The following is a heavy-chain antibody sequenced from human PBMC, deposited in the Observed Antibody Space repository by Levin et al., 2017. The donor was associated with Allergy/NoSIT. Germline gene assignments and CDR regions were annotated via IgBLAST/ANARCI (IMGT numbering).Heavy chain of an antibody. CDR1: GFTFDDYG. V-gene: IGHV3-20*01. J-gene: IGHJ4*02. CDR2: INWNGGST. Sequence: QTGGSLRLSCAASGFTFDDYGMSWVRQAPGKGLEWVSGINWNGGSTGYADSVKGRFTISRDNAKNSLYLQMNSLRAEDTALYHCARRRSDSSSSPYDYWGQGTLVTVSS. CDR3: ARRRSDSSSSPYDY. D-gene: IGHD6-6*01.